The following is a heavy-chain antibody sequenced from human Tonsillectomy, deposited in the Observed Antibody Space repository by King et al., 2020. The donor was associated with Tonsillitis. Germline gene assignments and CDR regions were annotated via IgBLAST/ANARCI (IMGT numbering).Heavy chain of an antibody. CDR3: AIDSIAPECYKTSCYDY. D-gene: IGHD2-2*01. CDR2: ISHDGNNK. Sequence: VQLVESGGGVVQPGRSLRLSCAASGFTFSGHAMHWVRQAPGKGLEWVAVISHDGNNKFYGDSGKGRFTISRDTSKNTVYLQMNGLRLEDTAVYYCAIDSIAPECYKTSCYDYWGQGTLVTVSS. V-gene: IGHV3-30*01. CDR1: GFTFSGHA. J-gene: IGHJ4*02.